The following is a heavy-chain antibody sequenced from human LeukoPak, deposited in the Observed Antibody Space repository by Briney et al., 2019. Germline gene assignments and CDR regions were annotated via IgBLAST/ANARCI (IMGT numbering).Heavy chain of an antibody. CDR1: GGTFSSYA. CDR2: IIPIFGTA. J-gene: IGHJ4*02. CDR3: AVEGGSYDADY. V-gene: IGHV1-69*05. D-gene: IGHD1-26*01. Sequence: ASVKVSCKASGGTFSSYAISRVRQAPGQGLEWMGGIIPIFGTANYAQKFQGRVTITTDESTSTAYIELSSLRSEDTAVYYCAVEGGSYDADYWGQGTLVTVSS.